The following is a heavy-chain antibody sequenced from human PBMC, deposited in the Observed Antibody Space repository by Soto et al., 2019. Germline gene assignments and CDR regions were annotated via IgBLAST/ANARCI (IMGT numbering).Heavy chain of an antibody. CDR1: GGSISSGDYY. CDR2: IYYSGST. Sequence: KPSETLSLTCTVSGGSISSGDYYWSWIRQPPGKGLEWIGYIYYSGSTYYNPSLKSRLTISVDTSKNQFSLKLSSVTTADTAVYYCARQRGYDNAFDIWGQGTMVTVSS. V-gene: IGHV4-30-4*01. CDR3: ARQRGYDNAFDI. D-gene: IGHD5-12*01. J-gene: IGHJ3*02.